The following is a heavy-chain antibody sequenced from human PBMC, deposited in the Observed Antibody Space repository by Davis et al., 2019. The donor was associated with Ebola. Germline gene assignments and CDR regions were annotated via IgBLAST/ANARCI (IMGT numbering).Heavy chain of an antibody. CDR2: INAGNGNT. V-gene: IGHV1-3*01. J-gene: IGHJ5*02. CDR3: ARTRRVLMVYAPREDWFDP. CDR1: GYTFTSYA. D-gene: IGHD2-8*01. Sequence: ASVKVSCKASGYTFTSYAMHWVRQAPGQRLEWMGWINAGNGNTKYSQKFQGRVTITRDTSASTAYMELSSLRSEDTAVYYCARTRRVLMVYAPREDWFDPWGQGTLVTVSS.